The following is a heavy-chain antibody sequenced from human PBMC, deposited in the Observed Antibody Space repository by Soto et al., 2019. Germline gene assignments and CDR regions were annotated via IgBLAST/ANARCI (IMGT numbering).Heavy chain of an antibody. J-gene: IGHJ5*02. CDR2: IDPSDSYT. CDR3: ARHVGYCTNGVCYGGWFDP. CDR1: GYSFTSYW. D-gene: IGHD2-8*01. Sequence: GESLKISCKGSGYSFTSYWISWVRQMPGKGLEWMGRIDPSDSYTNYSPSLQGHVTISADKSISTAYLQWSSLKASDTAMYYCARHVGYCTNGVCYGGWFDPWGQGTLVTVSS. V-gene: IGHV5-10-1*01.